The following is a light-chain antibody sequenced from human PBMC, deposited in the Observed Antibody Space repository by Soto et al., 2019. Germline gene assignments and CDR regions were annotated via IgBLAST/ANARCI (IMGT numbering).Light chain of an antibody. CDR3: QQYNNWPPVT. J-gene: IGKJ1*01. Sequence: TQSPDTLSLSPGERATLSVSASQSVSSNLAWYQQKPGQAPRLLIYGASTRATGIPARFSGSGSGTEFTLTISSLQSEDFAVYYCQQYNNWPPVTFGQGTKVDIK. V-gene: IGKV3-15*01. CDR2: GAS. CDR1: QSVSSN.